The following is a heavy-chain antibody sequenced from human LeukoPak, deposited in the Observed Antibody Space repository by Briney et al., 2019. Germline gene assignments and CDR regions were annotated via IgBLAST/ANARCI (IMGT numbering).Heavy chain of an antibody. CDR3: ARAIRYQLLSDY. J-gene: IGHJ4*02. CDR2: MNPNSGNT. CDR1: EYTFSTYD. V-gene: IGHV1-8*03. Sequence: ASVKVSCKAPEYTFSTYDINWVRQAAGQGLEWMGWMNPNSGNTGFAQKFQGRATITRDTSISTAYMELSSLRSEDTAVYYCARAIRYQLLSDYWGQGTLVTVSS. D-gene: IGHD2-2*01.